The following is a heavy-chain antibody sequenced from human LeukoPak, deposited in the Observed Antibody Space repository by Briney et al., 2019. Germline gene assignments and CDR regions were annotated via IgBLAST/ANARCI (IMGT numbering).Heavy chain of an antibody. CDR2: IIPIFGTA. CDR1: GGTFSSYA. D-gene: IGHD2-15*01. Sequence: SVKVSCKASGGTFSSYAISWVRQAPGQGLEWMGGIIPIFGTANYAQKFQGRVTITADESTSTAYMELSGLRSEDTAVYYCARQNYCSGGSCYSWTYYYGMDVWGQGTTVTVSS. CDR3: ARQNYCSGGSCYSWTYYYGMDV. V-gene: IGHV1-69*13. J-gene: IGHJ6*02.